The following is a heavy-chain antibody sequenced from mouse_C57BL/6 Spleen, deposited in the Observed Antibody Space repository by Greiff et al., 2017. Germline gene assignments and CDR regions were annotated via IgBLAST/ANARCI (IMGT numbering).Heavy chain of an antibody. D-gene: IGHD2-2*01. CDR1: GYTFTSYW. V-gene: IGHV1-74*01. J-gene: IGHJ3*01. Sequence: VQLQQPGAELVKPGASVKVSCKASGYTFTSYWMHWVKQRPGQGLEWIGRIHPSDSDTNYNQKFKGKATLTVDKSSSTAYMQLSSLTSEDAAVYYCAKRGGSTMGTTGLAYWGQGTLVTVSA. CDR3: AKRGGSTMGTTGLAY. CDR2: IHPSDSDT.